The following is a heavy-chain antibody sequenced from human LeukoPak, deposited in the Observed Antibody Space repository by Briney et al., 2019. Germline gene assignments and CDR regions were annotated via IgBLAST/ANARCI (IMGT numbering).Heavy chain of an antibody. Sequence: PGGSLRLSCAASGFTFSNYIMHWVRHAPGKGLDWVAVILEDGSHQYYADSVKGGFTISRETSKNTHFLQMNTLRREDTAMYYCARVQGGGYRTADYWGQGALVTVSS. J-gene: IGHJ4*02. CDR1: GFTFSNYI. CDR2: ILEDGSHQ. CDR3: ARVQGGGYRTADY. D-gene: IGHD6-19*01. V-gene: IGHV3-30*03.